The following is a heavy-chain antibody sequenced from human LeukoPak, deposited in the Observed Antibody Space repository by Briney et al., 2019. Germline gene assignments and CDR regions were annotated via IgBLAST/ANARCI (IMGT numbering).Heavy chain of an antibody. V-gene: IGHV4-39*01. CDR3: ARRSSQWGDFDY. Sequence: PSETLSLTCAVSGGSISSSYYWGWIRQPPGKGLEWIGSIYYSGSTYYNPSLKSRVTISVDTSKNQFSLKLSSVTAADTAVYYCARRSSQWGDFDYWGQGTLVTVSS. D-gene: IGHD6-6*01. CDR1: GGSISSSYY. CDR2: IYYSGST. J-gene: IGHJ4*02.